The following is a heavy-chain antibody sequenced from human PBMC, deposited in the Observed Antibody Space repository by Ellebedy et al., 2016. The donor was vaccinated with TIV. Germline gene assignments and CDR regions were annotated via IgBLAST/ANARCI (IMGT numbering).Heavy chain of an antibody. CDR3: ARVPRPSMVRGAPHPMDY. V-gene: IGHV1-46*01. D-gene: IGHD3-10*01. CDR2: INPSGGST. CDR1: GYTFTGYY. Sequence: AASVKVSCKASGYTFTGYYMHWVRQAPGQGLEWMGIINPSGGSTSYAQKFQGRVTMTRDTSTSTVYMELSSLRSEDTAVYYCARVPRPSMVRGAPHPMDYWGQGTLVTVSS. J-gene: IGHJ4*02.